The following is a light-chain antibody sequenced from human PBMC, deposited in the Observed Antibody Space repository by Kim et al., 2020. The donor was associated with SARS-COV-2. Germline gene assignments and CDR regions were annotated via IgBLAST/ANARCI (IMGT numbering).Light chain of an antibody. CDR2: CAS. J-gene: IGKJ2*03. V-gene: IGKV3-20*01. Sequence: SPGESATLSRRATQSVSRRYFAWYQQKPGQAPGLLIYCASPRAGGTPDRFSGSGSGTDFSLTISRLEPEDSAVYYCQHYGTSPYGFGQGTKREIK. CDR3: QHYGTSPYG. CDR1: QSVSRRY.